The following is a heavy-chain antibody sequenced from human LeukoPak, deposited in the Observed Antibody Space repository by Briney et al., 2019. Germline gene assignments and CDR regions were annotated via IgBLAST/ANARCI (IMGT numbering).Heavy chain of an antibody. D-gene: IGHD1-26*01. CDR1: GFTFSSYG. J-gene: IGHJ6*03. V-gene: IGHV3-30*02. Sequence: GGSLRLSCAASGFTFSSYGMHWVRQAPGKGLEWVAFIRYDGSNKYYVDSVKGRFTISRDNSKNTLYLKMNSLRAEDTAVYYCAKGGGWEVQYYYYYMDVWGKGTTVTISS. CDR2: IRYDGSNK. CDR3: AKGGGWEVQYYYYYMDV.